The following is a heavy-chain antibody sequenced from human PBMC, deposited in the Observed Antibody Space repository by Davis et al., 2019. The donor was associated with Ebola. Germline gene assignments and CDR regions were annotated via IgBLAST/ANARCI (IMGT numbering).Heavy chain of an antibody. CDR3: ARRSAEGDY. V-gene: IGHV4-39*01. CDR1: GGSISSSDYY. CDR2: IYHSGST. J-gene: IGHJ4*02. Sequence: SETLSLTCIVSGGSISSSDYYWGWIRQPPGKGLECIGSIYHSGSTYYNPSLKSRVTISVDTSKNQFSLKLSSVTAADTAVYYCARRSAEGDYWGQGTLVTVSS.